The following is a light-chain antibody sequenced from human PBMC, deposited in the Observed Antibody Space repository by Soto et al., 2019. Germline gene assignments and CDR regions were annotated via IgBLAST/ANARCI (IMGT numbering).Light chain of an antibody. J-gene: IGLJ1*01. CDR1: SSDVGNYKY. CDR3: FSYKSSGTYV. V-gene: IGLV2-14*01. CDR2: EVS. Sequence: QSVLTQPASVSGSPGQSITISCTGTSSDVGNYKYVSWYQQHPGKAPKLMIYEVSNRPSGVSNRFSGSKSGNTASPTISGLQLEDQTDYYCFSYKSSGTYVFGTGTKATV.